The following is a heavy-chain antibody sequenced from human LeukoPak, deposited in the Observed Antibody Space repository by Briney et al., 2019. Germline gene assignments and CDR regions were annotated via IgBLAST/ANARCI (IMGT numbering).Heavy chain of an antibody. D-gene: IGHD3-16*01. V-gene: IGHV4-39*07. CDR2: IYYSKNT. Sequence: PSETLSLTCTVSGGSISSSSAYWGWIRQPPGKGLEWIGSIYYSKNTYYNPSLKSRVTISADTSKNQFSLKLSSVTAADTAVYYCARDSLGGDYWGQGTLVTVSS. J-gene: IGHJ4*02. CDR3: ARDSLGGDY. CDR1: GGSISSSSAY.